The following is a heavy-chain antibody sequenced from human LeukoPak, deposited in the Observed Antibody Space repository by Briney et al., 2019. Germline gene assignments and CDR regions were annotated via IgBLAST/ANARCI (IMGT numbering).Heavy chain of an antibody. CDR2: IKYDGNEE. Sequence: GGSLRLSCAASGFTFSDYWMSWMRQAPGKGLAWVANIKYDGNEEYYVDSVKGRFTISRDNSKNTLYLQMNSLRAEDTAVYYCAKNGYYDSSVYYFDYWGQGTLVTVSS. V-gene: IGHV3-7*01. D-gene: IGHD3-22*01. CDR3: AKNGYYDSSVYYFDY. J-gene: IGHJ4*02. CDR1: GFTFSDYW.